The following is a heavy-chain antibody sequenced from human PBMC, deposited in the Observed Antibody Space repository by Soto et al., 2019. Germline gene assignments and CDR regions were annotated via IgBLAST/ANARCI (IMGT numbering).Heavy chain of an antibody. D-gene: IGHD6-6*01. J-gene: IGHJ6*02. CDR1: GYSFTSYW. CDR2: IDPSDSYT. CDR3: ARRSIAARPAYYYGMDV. V-gene: IGHV5-10-1*01. Sequence: GESLKISCKGSGYSFTSYWISWVRQMPGKGLEWMGRIDPSDSYTNYSPSFQGHVTISADKSISTAYLQWSSLKASDTAMYYCARRSIAARPAYYYGMDVWGQGTTVTVS.